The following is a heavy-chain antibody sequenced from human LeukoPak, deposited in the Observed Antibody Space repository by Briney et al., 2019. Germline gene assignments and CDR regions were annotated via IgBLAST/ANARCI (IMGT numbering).Heavy chain of an antibody. CDR1: GFTFDDYA. V-gene: IGHV3-66*04. CDR2: IYSGGST. Sequence: PGGSLRLSCAASGFTFDDYAMHWVRQAPGKGLEWVSVIYSGGSTYYADSVKGRFTISRDNSKNTLYLQMNSLRAEDTAVYYCARQEDYFDYWGQGTLVTVSS. CDR3: ARQEDYFDY. J-gene: IGHJ4*02.